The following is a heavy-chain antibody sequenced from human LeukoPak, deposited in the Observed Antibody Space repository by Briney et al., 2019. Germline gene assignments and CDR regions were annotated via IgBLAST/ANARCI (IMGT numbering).Heavy chain of an antibody. Sequence: SETLSLTCAVYGGSFSGYYWSWIRQPPGMGLEWIGEINHSGSTNYNPSLKSRVTISVDTSKNQFSLKLSSVTAADTAVYYCARVDFWSGLPGYWGQGTLVTVSS. J-gene: IGHJ4*02. V-gene: IGHV4-34*01. CDR3: ARVDFWSGLPGY. D-gene: IGHD3-3*01. CDR2: INHSGST. CDR1: GGSFSGYY.